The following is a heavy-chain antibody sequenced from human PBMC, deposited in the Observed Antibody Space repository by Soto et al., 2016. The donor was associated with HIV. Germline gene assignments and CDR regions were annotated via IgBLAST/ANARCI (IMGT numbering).Heavy chain of an antibody. J-gene: IGHJ4*02. CDR3: AREGKGEFDWLFGYFDY. D-gene: IGHD3-9*01. CDR1: GYTFTGYY. V-gene: IGHV1-2*02. Sequence: QVQLVQSGAEVKKPGASVKVSCKASGYTFTGYYMHWVRQAPGQGLEWTGWINPNSGGTNYAQKFQGRVTMTRDTSISTAYMELSRLRSDDTAVYYCAREGKGEFDWLFGYFDYWGQGTLVTVSS. CDR2: INPNSGGT.